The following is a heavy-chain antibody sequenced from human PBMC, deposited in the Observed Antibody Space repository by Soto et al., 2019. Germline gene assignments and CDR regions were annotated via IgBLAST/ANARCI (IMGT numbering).Heavy chain of an antibody. V-gene: IGHV4-31*03. CDR1: GGYISSGYF. D-gene: IGHD6-13*01. CDR2: IYYSGGT. CDR3: ARFAKEENPKRESWYAFDI. Sequence: SETLSLTCTVSGGYISSGYFWSWIRQRPGKGPEWIGNIYYSGGTYSNPSPESRVVMSVDTSKNEFTLKVNSVTAADTAMYYCARFAKEENPKRESWYAFDIWGQGILVTVSS. J-gene: IGHJ4*02.